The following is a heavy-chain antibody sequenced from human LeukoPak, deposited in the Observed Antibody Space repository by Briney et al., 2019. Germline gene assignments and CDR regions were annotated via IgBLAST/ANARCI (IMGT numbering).Heavy chain of an antibody. J-gene: IGHJ3*02. Sequence: PGGSLRLSCAASGFTFSSYWMSWVRQAPGKGLEGVAHIKQDGSEKYYVDSVKGRFTISRDKAKNSLYMQMNSLRAEDTAVYYCARATNDYVWGSYRLNAFDIWGQGTMVTVSS. CDR2: IKQDGSEK. CDR1: GFTFSSYW. V-gene: IGHV3-7*01. D-gene: IGHD3-16*02. CDR3: ARATNDYVWGSYRLNAFDI.